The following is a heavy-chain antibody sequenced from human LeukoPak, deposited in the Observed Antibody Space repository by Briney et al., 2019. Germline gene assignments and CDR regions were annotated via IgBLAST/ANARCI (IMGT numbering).Heavy chain of an antibody. CDR1: GFTFSSYA. J-gene: IGHJ4*02. CDR2: ISGSGGST. V-gene: IGHV3-23*01. D-gene: IGHD2-2*03. Sequence: GGSLRLSCAASGFTFSSYAMSWVRQAPGKGLEWVSAISGSGGSTYYADSVKGRLTISRDNSKNTLYLQMNSLRAEDTAVYYCAKSGYCSSTSCRPFDYWGQGTLVTVSS. CDR3: AKSGYCSSTSCRPFDY.